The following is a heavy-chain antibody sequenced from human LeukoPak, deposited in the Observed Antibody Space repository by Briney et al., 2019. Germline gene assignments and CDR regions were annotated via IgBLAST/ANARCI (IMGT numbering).Heavy chain of an antibody. CDR2: ISWNSGSI. CDR3: AKFAAAGP. V-gene: IGHV3-9*01. J-gene: IGHJ5*02. CDR1: GFTFDDYA. D-gene: IGHD6-13*01. Sequence: GGSLRLSCAASGFTFDDYAMHWVRQAPGKGLEWVSGISWNSGSIGYADSVKGRFTISRDNAKNSLYLQMNSLRAEDTALYYCAKFAAAGPWGQGTLVTVSS.